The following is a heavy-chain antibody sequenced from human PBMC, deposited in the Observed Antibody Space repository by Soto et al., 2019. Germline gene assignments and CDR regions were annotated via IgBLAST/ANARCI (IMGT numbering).Heavy chain of an antibody. CDR3: AKASIPHSSSSVNWLDY. V-gene: IGHV3-23*01. J-gene: IGHJ4*02. CDR1: GFTFSSYA. CDR2: ISGSGGST. D-gene: IGHD6-6*01. Sequence: PGGSLRLSCAASGFTFSSYAMSWVRQAPGKGLEWVSAISGSGGSTYYADSVKGRFTISRDNSKNTLYLQMNSLRAEDTAVYYCAKASIPHSSSSVNWLDYWGQGTLVTVS.